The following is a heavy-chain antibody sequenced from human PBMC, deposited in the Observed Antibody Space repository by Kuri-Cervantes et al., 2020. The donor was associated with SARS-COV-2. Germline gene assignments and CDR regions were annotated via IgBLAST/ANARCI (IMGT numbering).Heavy chain of an antibody. D-gene: IGHD3-22*01. CDR2: VYSSGST. V-gene: IGHV4-59*11. CDR3: TRAGYDNSGYYYSFDF. CDR1: GGSISSHY. Sequence: GSLRLSCTVSGGSISSHYWSWIRQPPGKGLEWIGYVYSSGSTSYSPSLKSRVTMSVDTSKNQFSLKLTSVTAADTAVYYCTRAGYDNSGYYYSFDFWGQGTLVTVSS. J-gene: IGHJ4*02.